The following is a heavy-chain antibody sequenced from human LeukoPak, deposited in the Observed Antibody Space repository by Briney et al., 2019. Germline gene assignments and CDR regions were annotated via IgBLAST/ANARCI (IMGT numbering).Heavy chain of an antibody. J-gene: IGHJ4*02. V-gene: IGHV4-59*01. CDR2: IYYSGST. CDR3: ARRRRLDYGDYVDYFDY. CDR1: GGSISSYY. Sequence: SETLSLTCTVSGGSISSYYWSWIRQPPGKGLEWIGYIYYSGSTNYNPSLKSRVTMSVDTSKNQFSLKLGSVTAADTAVYYCARRRRLDYGDYVDYFDYWGQGTLVTVSS. D-gene: IGHD4-17*01.